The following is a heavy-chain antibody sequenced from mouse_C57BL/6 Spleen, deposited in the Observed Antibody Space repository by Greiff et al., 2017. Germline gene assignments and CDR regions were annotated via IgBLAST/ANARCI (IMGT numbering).Heavy chain of an antibody. CDR3: ARHGSSLYYYAMDY. CDR1: GFTFSSYT. CDR2: ISGGGGNT. Sequence: EVHLVESGGGLVKPGGSLKLSCAASGFTFSSYTMSWVRQTPEKRLEWVATISGGGGNTYYPDSVKGRFTISRDNAKNTLYLQMSSLRSEDTALYYCARHGSSLYYYAMDYWGQGTSVTVSS. V-gene: IGHV5-9*01. D-gene: IGHD1-1*01. J-gene: IGHJ4*01.